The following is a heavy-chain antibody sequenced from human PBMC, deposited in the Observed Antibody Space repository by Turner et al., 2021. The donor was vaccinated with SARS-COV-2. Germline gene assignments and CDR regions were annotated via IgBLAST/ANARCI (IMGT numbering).Heavy chain of an antibody. CDR2: TSYEGSNK. D-gene: IGHD4-4*01. CDR3: AKQQGLYSNPMYYFDY. CDR1: GFTFSSYG. J-gene: IGHJ4*02. Sequence: QVQLVEYGGGVVQPGRSLRLSCAASGFTFSSYGMHWVRQAPGKGLEWVAVTSYEGSNKYYADSVKGRFTISRDNSKNTLYLQMNSLRAEDTAVYYCAKQQGLYSNPMYYFDYWGQGTLVTVSS. V-gene: IGHV3-30*18.